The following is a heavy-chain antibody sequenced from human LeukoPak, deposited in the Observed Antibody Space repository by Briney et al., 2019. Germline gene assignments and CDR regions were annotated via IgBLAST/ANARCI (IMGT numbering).Heavy chain of an antibody. Sequence: GGSLRLSCAASGFAFSSYAMHWVRQSPGKGLEYVSAISSNGGSTYYANSVKGRFTISRDNSKNTLYLQMGSLRAEDMAVYYCARDRGDSSSWYRDYYYYYMDVWGKGTTVTVSS. CDR2: ISSNGGST. CDR1: GFAFSSYA. J-gene: IGHJ6*03. V-gene: IGHV3-64*01. CDR3: ARDRGDSSSWYRDYYYYYMDV. D-gene: IGHD6-13*01.